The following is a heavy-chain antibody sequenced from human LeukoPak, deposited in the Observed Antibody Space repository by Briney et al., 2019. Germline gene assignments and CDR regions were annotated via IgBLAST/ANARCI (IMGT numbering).Heavy chain of an antibody. CDR2: IRYDGSNK. CDR3: ARWLQYLFDY. CDR1: GFTFSSYG. V-gene: IGHV3-30*02. Sequence: PGGSLRLSCAASGFTFSSYGMHWVRQAPGKGLEWVAFIRYDGSNKYYADSVKGRFTISRDNSKNTLYLQMNSLRAEDTAVYYCARWLQYLFDYWGQGTLVTVSS. D-gene: IGHD5-24*01. J-gene: IGHJ4*02.